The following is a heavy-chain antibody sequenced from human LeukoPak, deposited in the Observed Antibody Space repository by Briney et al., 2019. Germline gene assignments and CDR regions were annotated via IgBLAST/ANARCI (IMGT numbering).Heavy chain of an antibody. CDR2: IYYSGST. D-gene: IGHD6-6*01. CDR3: ARGRFGSSSSFDY. CDR1: SGSISTFY. Sequence: PSETLSLTCTVSSGSISTFYWNWIRQPPGKGLEWIGYIYYSGSTNYNPSLRSRVTILVDTSKNQFSLKLTSVTAADTAVYYCARGRFGSSSSFDYWGQANLVTVSS. V-gene: IGHV4-59*01. J-gene: IGHJ4*02.